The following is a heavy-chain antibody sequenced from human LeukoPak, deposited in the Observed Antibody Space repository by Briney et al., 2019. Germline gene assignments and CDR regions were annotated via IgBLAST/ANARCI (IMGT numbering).Heavy chain of an antibody. CDR2: ITNSGGGT. V-gene: IGHV3-23*01. Sequence: PGGSLRPSCAASGFTFSNYAMSWVRQAPGKGLEWVSGITNSGGGTFYADSVKGRFTISRDNSKNTLYLQMNNLRAEDTAIYYCAKKGAVTATGYFDYWGQGTLVTVSS. CDR1: GFTFSNYA. J-gene: IGHJ4*02. D-gene: IGHD2-21*02. CDR3: AKKGAVTATGYFDY.